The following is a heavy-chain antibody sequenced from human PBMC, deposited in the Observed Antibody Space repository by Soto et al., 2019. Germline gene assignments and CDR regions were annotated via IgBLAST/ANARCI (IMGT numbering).Heavy chain of an antibody. CDR1: GGTFSSYT. Sequence: QVQLVQSGAEVKKPGSSVKVSCKASGGTFSSYTISWVRQAPGQGLEWMGRIIPILGIANYAQKFQGRVTISADKSTSPAYLELSSLRSEDTAVYYCARGPGLGGSGSYDDYWGQGTLVTVSS. J-gene: IGHJ4*02. CDR2: IIPILGIA. D-gene: IGHD3-10*01. V-gene: IGHV1-69*02. CDR3: ARGPGLGGSGSYDDY.